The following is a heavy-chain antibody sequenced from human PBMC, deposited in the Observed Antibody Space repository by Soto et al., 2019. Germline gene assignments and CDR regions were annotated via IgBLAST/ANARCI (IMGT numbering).Heavy chain of an antibody. Sequence: QVQLQQWGAGLLKPSETLSLTCAVYGGSFSGYYWSWIRQPPGKGLEWIGEINHSGSTNYNPSLKRRVTISVDTSKNQFSLKLSSVTAADTAVYYCARGIRNWYFDLWGRGTLVTVSS. CDR3: ARGIRNWYFDL. CDR2: INHSGST. CDR1: GGSFSGYY. V-gene: IGHV4-34*01. J-gene: IGHJ2*01.